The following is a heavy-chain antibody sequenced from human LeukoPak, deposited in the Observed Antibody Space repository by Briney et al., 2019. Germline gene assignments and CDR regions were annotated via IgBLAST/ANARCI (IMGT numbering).Heavy chain of an antibody. Sequence: SETLSLACTVSGGSISTYYWTWIRQPPGKGLEWIGYIYYTGSTNYNPSLKSRVTISVDTSKNQFSLKLSSVTAADTAVYFCARDRSYYSDSGTAYWGQGILVTVSS. CDR2: IYYTGST. V-gene: IGHV4-59*12. J-gene: IGHJ4*02. D-gene: IGHD3-22*01. CDR1: GGSISTYY. CDR3: ARDRSYYSDSGTAY.